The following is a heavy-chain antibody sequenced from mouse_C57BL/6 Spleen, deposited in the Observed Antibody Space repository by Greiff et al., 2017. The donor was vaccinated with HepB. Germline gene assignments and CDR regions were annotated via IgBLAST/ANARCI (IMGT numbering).Heavy chain of an antibody. J-gene: IGHJ2*01. CDR1: GYTFTSYG. CDR2: INPSSGYT. V-gene: IGHV1-58*01. Sequence: VQLQQSGAELVRPGSSVKMSCKTSGYTFTSYGINWVKQRPGQGLEWIGYINPSSGYTKYNQKFKDKATLTADKSSSTAYMQLSSLTYEDSAVYYCASDYEVDWGQGTTLTVSS. D-gene: IGHD2-4*01. CDR3: ASDYEVD.